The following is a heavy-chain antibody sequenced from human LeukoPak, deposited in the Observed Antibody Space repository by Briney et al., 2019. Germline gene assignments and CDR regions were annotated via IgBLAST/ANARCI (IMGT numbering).Heavy chain of an antibody. CDR1: GGSLRGYY. V-gene: IGHV4-34*01. J-gene: IGHJ5*02. CDR2: LYQSGST. Sequence: PSETLSLTRAVYGGSLRGYYWRWLRPPPGGGGEGSGELYQSGSTHYNPSLKCRVTISVHASKTQFSLKLRCVTAADTAVYYCATRGYSSGWYSPPGFDPWGQGTLATVSS. D-gene: IGHD6-19*01. CDR3: ATRGYSSGWYSPPGFDP.